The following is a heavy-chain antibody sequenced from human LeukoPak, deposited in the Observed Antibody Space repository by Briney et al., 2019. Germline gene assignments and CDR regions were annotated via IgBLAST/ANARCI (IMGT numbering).Heavy chain of an antibody. CDR2: IYYSGST. V-gene: IGHV4-39*07. CDR3: TSGDTGTIDY. CDR1: GGSISSSSYY. D-gene: IGHD4-17*01. J-gene: IGHJ4*02. Sequence: PSETLSLTCTVSGGSISSSSYYWGWIRQPPGKGLEWIGSIYYSGSTYYNPSLKSRVTISVDTSKHQFSLKLSSVTAADTAVYYCTSGDTGTIDYWGQGTLVTVSS.